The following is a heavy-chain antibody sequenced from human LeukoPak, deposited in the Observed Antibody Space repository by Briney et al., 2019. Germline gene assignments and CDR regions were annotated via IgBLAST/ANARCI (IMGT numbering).Heavy chain of an antibody. J-gene: IGHJ4*02. D-gene: IGHD3-10*01. CDR2: ISASGDFR. Sequence: GGSLRLSCAASGFSFNDEYMSWIRQAPGQGLQWIAYISASGDFRRSTDSVKGQFTISRDNAKRLLYLQMDSLGEEDTAVYYCARTRGAGPGGHVDSWGQGVLVIVSS. CDR1: GFSFNDEY. CDR3: ARTRGAGPGGHVDS. V-gene: IGHV3-11*01.